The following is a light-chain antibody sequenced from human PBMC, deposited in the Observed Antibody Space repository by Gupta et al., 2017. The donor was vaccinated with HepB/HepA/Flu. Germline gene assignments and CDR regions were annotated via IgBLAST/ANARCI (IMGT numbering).Light chain of an antibody. CDR3: QQKCSSPYT. J-gene: IGKJ2*01. Sequence: VSTPSPGTLSLSPGERATLSCRASESVGSRSFAWYQQKPGQAPRFLIYAASSRATGIPDTFSGSESGTDVTLTIGRVEPEDSAVYYCQQKCSSPYTFGQRTKVEIK. CDR1: ESVGSRS. V-gene: IGKV3-20*01. CDR2: AAS.